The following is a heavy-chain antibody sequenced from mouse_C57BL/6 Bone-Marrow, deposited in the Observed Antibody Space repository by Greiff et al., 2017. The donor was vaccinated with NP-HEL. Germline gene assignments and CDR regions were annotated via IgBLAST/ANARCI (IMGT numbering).Heavy chain of an antibody. CDR1: GYTFTTYP. Sequence: VQLQESGAELVKPGASVKMSCKASGYTFTTYPIEWMKQNHGKSLEWIGNFHPYNDDTKYNEKFKGKATLTVEKSSSTVYLELSRLTSDDSAVYYCARGKNYYGSSSYWYFDVWGTGTTVTVSS. V-gene: IGHV1-47*01. CDR3: ARGKNYYGSSSYWYFDV. CDR2: FHPYNDDT. J-gene: IGHJ1*03. D-gene: IGHD1-1*01.